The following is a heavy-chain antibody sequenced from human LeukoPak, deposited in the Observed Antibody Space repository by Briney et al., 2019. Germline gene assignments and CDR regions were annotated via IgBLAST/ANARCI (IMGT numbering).Heavy chain of an antibody. CDR1: GYTFTSNG. D-gene: IGHD3-9*01. V-gene: IGHV1-18*01. CDR2: ISCNNGDT. Sequence: ASVKVSCKASGYTFTSNGITWVRQAPGQGLEWVGWISCNNGDTRYAQKLQGRVTMTTDTSTSTAYMELRSLRSDDTAVYYCARVSRYFDWLLYDYWGQGTLVTVSS. CDR3: ARVSRYFDWLLYDY. J-gene: IGHJ4*02.